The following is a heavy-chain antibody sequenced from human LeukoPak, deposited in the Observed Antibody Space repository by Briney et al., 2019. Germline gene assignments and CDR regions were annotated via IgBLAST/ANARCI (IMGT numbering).Heavy chain of an antibody. Sequence: PVGSLRLSCAASVFTFSDYYMSWIRQAPGEGLEWVSYICDSGRTIYYADSVKGRFTISRDNAKNSVYLQMNNLRAEDTAVYYCARDRLGDYDHSGYYDKWGQGTLVTVSS. D-gene: IGHD3-22*01. CDR1: VFTFSDYY. CDR3: ARDRLGDYDHSGYYDK. J-gene: IGHJ4*02. CDR2: ICDSGRTI. V-gene: IGHV3-11*01.